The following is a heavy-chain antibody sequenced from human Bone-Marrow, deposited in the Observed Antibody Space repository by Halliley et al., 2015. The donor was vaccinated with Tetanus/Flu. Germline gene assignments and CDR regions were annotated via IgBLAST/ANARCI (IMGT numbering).Heavy chain of an antibody. J-gene: IGHJ6*02. Sequence: SLRLSCKASGFSLKYAWMNWVRQTPGKGLEWIGRVQSEVDGGTTDYAASVRGRFIITRDDSENTVYLQMSSLEREDTAVFYCTAFPRLTHYQCGGDVGGQGTAVSVSS. CDR2: VQSEVDGGTT. V-gene: IGHV3-15*01. CDR1: GFSLKYAW. D-gene: IGHD2-15*01. CDR3: TAFPRLTHYQCGGDV.